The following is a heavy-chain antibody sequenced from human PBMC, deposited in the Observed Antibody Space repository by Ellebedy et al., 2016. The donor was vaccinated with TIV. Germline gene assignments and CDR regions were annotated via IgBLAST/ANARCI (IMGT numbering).Heavy chain of an antibody. D-gene: IGHD4-23*01. Sequence: LTCAASGLTFRSHAMSWVRQAPGKGLEWVSSITESGGNTYYADSVKGSFTIYRDNSKDTLYLQMNSLRAEDTAIYYCARDPVGVGPAFDVWGQGTMVTVSS. CDR2: ITESGGNT. CDR3: ARDPVGVGPAFDV. J-gene: IGHJ3*01. V-gene: IGHV3-23*01. CDR1: GLTFRSHA.